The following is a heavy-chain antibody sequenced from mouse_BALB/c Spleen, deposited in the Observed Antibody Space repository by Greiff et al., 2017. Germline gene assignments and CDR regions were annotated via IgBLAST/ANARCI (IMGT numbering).Heavy chain of an antibody. Sequence: EVKVVESGGGLVQPGGSLKLSCAASGFTFSSYGMSWVRQTPDKRLELVATINSNGGSTYYPDSVKGRFTISRDNAKNTLYLQMSSLKSEDTAMYYCAREALWLRAMDYWGQGTSVTVSS. J-gene: IGHJ4*01. CDR3: AREALWLRAMDY. D-gene: IGHD2-2*01. CDR2: INSNGGST. CDR1: GFTFSSYG. V-gene: IGHV5-6-3*01.